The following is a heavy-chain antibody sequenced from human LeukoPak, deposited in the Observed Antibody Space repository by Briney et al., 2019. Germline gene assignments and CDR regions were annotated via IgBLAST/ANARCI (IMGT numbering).Heavy chain of an antibody. V-gene: IGHV3-74*03. J-gene: IGHJ4*02. D-gene: IGHD5-12*01. CDR1: GFAFSSYW. CDR3: ARDRGYVPDC. CDR2: IQSDGSTT. Sequence: PGGSLRLSCAASGFAFSSYWMHWVRQTPGKGLVWVSGIQSDGSTTTYADFVKGRFTISRDNAKNTLFLQMNSLRAEDTAVYYCARDRGYVPDCWGRGTLVTVSS.